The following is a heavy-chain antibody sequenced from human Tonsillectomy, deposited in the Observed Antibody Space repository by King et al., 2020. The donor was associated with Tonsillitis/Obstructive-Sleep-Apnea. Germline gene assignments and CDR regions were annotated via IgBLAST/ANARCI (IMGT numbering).Heavy chain of an antibody. V-gene: IGHV3-48*03. D-gene: IGHD3-9*01. CDR1: GFTFSSYE. CDR2: ISSGAGTI. CDR3: ARQGVLTGYYTRAFDI. J-gene: IGHJ3*02. Sequence: EVQLVESGGGLVQPGGSLRLSCAASGFTFSSYEMNWVRQAPGKGLEWVSYISSGAGTIYHTDSVKGRFTISRDNAKYSLYLQMNSPRAEDTAVYYCARQGVLTGYYTRAFDILGQGTMVTVSS.